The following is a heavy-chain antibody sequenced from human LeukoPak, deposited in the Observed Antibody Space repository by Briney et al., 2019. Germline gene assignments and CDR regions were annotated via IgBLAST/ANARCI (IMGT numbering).Heavy chain of an antibody. Sequence: PSETLSLTCTVSGGSISSGGYYWSWIRQPPGKGLEWIGYIYHSGSTYYNPSLKSRVTISVDRSKNQFSLKLSSVTAADTAVYYCARASGSYGVLDYWGQGTLVTVSS. D-gene: IGHD1-26*01. J-gene: IGHJ4*02. CDR2: IYHSGST. CDR1: GGSISSGGYY. V-gene: IGHV4-30-2*01. CDR3: ARASGSYGVLDY.